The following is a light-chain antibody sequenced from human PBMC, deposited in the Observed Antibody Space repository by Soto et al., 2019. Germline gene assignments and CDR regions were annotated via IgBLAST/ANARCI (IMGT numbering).Light chain of an antibody. CDR3: QVWDSGSAHVV. CDR2: SDT. Sequence: SYELTQRPSVSVAPGKTASISCGGNNMGSKGVHWYQQKPGQAPVLVIYSDTDLPPVIPERFSGSNSANLATLTISRVEAGDEADYYCQVWDSGSAHVVFCGGTKLTVL. J-gene: IGLJ2*01. CDR1: NMGSKG. V-gene: IGLV3-21*04.